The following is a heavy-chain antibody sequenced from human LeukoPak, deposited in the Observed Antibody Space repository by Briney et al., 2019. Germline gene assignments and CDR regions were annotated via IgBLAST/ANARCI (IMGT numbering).Heavy chain of an antibody. CDR1: GFTFSSYS. V-gene: IGHV3-21*01. J-gene: IGHJ4*02. CDR2: ISSSSSYI. Sequence: GGSLGLSCAASGFTFSSYSMNWVRQAPGKGLEWVSSISSSSSYIYYADSMKGRFTISRDNAKNSLYLQMNSLRAEDTAVYYCATSLYDSSGYYTYWGQGTLVTVSS. D-gene: IGHD3-22*01. CDR3: ATSLYDSSGYYTY.